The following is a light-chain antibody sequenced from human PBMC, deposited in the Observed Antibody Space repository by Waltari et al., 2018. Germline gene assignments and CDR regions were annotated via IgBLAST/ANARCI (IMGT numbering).Light chain of an antibody. V-gene: IGKV3-11*01. Sequence: CRTSQSVNSYLAWYQQKPGQAPRLLIYYTSNRATGIPARFSGSGSGTDFTLTISSLEPEDFAVYYCQQRTNWPLTFGGGTKVEIK. CDR2: YTS. CDR1: QSVNSY. J-gene: IGKJ4*01. CDR3: QQRTNWPLT.